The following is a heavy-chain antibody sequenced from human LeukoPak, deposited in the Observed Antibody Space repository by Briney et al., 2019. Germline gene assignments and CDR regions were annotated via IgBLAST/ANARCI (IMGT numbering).Heavy chain of an antibody. V-gene: IGHV3-30*02. J-gene: IGHJ4*02. Sequence: QPGGSLRLSCAASGFTFSNCAFHWVRQAPGKGLEWVAFIRYDTSDKYYADSVKGRFTISRDNSKNTLFLQMNSLRAEDTAVYYCANSLGKWETNNYWGQGTLVTVSS. CDR1: GFTFSNCA. CDR3: ANSLGKWETNNY. D-gene: IGHD3-16*01. CDR2: IRYDTSDK.